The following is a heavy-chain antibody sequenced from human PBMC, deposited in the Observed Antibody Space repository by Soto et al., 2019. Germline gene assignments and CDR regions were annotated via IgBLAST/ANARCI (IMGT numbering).Heavy chain of an antibody. D-gene: IGHD3-3*01. J-gene: IGHJ4*02. CDR2: IYYSGST. CDR3: ARSYDFWSGATLH. V-gene: IGHV4-39*01. Sequence: PSQTLSLTCTVSGGYISSISYCWGWIRQPPGKGLEWIGSIYYSGSTYYNPSLKSRVTISVDTSKNQFSLKLSSVTAADTAVYYCARSYDFWSGATLHWGQGTLVTVSS. CDR1: GGYISSISYC.